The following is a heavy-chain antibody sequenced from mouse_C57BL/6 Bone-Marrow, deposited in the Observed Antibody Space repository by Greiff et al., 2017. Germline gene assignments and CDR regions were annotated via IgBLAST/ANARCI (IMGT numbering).Heavy chain of an antibody. V-gene: IGHV14-4*01. CDR1: GFNIKDDY. D-gene: IGHD1-1*01. Sequence: EVQLQQSGAELVRPGASVKLSCTASGFNIKDDYMHWVKQRPEQGLEWIGWIDPENGDTEYASKFQGKATITADTSSNTAYLQLSSLTSEDTAVYYCTSYGSSYYWGQGTTLTGSS. J-gene: IGHJ2*01. CDR3: TSYGSSYY. CDR2: IDPENGDT.